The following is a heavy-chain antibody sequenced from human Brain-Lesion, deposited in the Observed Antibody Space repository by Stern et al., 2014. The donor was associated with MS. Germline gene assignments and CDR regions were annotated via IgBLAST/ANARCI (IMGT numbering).Heavy chain of an antibody. Sequence: MQLVESGAEVKKPGASVKGSCKASGYTFSSYDITWVRQASGHGLEWMGWMNPYSGNTGYAQKFKGRVSMTSDPSISTVYMELTSLTSDDTAVYFCARAVRNQLLSEYWGQGTLVTVSS. J-gene: IGHJ4*02. CDR3: ARAVRNQLLSEY. D-gene: IGHD2-2*01. V-gene: IGHV1-8*01. CDR2: MNPYSGNT. CDR1: GYTFSSYD.